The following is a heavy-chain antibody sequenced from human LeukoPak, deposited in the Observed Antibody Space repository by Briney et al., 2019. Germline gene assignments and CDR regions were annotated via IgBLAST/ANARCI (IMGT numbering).Heavy chain of an antibody. Sequence: GGSQRLSCAASGFTFSDYYMSWIRQAPGKGLEWVSYISSSGSTIYYADSVKGRFTISRDNAKNSLYLQMNSLRSEDTAVYYCARASGHLGYCSGGSCYSRGLPYFDYWGQGTLVTVSS. CDR1: GFTFSDYY. J-gene: IGHJ4*02. CDR3: ARASGHLGYCSGGSCYSRGLPYFDY. CDR2: ISSSGSTI. D-gene: IGHD2-15*01. V-gene: IGHV3-11*01.